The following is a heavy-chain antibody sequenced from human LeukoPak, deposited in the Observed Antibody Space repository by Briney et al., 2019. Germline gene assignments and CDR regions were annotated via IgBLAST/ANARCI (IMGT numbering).Heavy chain of an antibody. D-gene: IGHD6-19*01. J-gene: IGHJ4*02. Sequence: PGGSLRLSCAASGFTFSSYWMHWVRQPPGKGLEWIGSIYYSGSTYYNPSLKSRVTISVDTSKNQLSLKLSSVTAADTAVYYCARVVAGYSSGWYPYYFDYWGQGTLVTISS. CDR1: GFTFSSYW. V-gene: IGHV4-39*07. CDR2: IYYSGST. CDR3: ARVVAGYSSGWYPYYFDY.